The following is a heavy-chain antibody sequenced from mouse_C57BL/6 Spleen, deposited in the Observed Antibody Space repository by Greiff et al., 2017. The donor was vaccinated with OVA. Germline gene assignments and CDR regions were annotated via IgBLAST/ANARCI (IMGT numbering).Heavy chain of an antibody. D-gene: IGHD1-1*01. J-gene: IGHJ2*01. CDR3: ARGVTTVVATNYFDY. Sequence: EVKLMESGPELVKPGASVKISCKASGYSFTGYYMNWVKQSPEKSLEWIGEINPSTGGTTYNQKFKAKATLTVDKSSSTAYMQLKSLTSEDSAVYYCARGVTTVVATNYFDYWGQGTTLTVSS. CDR2: INPSTGGT. CDR1: GYSFTGYY. V-gene: IGHV1-42*01.